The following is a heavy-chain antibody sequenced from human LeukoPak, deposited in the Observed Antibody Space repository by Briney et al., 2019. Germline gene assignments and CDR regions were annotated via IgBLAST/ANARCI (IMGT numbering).Heavy chain of an antibody. J-gene: IGHJ5*02. V-gene: IGHV3-21*01. CDR3: ATGAAGVVVPAAPARFDP. Sequence: PGGSVRHSCAASGLTLSSYSMNWLRQAPGKGLEWVSSISSSSSYIYYAHSVKGRFTISRDNAKNSLYLQMNSLRAEGRAECYCATGAAGVVVPAAPARFDPWPQGTGVTVSS. D-gene: IGHD2-2*01. CDR2: ISSSSSYI. CDR1: GLTLSSYS.